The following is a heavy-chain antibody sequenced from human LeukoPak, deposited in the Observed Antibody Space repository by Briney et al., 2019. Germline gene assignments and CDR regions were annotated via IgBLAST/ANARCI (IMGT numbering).Heavy chain of an antibody. V-gene: IGHV4-34*01. CDR1: GGSFSGYY. CDR2: INHSGST. CDR3: ARSLSCYYYYMDV. J-gene: IGHJ6*03. D-gene: IGHD2/OR15-2a*01. Sequence: SETLSLTCAVYGGSFSGYYWSWIRQPPGKGLEWIGEINHSGSTNYNPSLKSRVTISVDTSKNQFSLKLSSVTAADTAVYYCARSLSCYYYYMDVWGKGTTVTVSS.